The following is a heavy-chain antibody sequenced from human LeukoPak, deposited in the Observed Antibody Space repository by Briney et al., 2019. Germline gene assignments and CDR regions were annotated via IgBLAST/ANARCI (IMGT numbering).Heavy chain of an antibody. CDR3: ARDPEGSGLYGMDV. Sequence: GGSLRLSCAASGFTFSSYSMNWVRQAPGKGLGWVSYISSSSGTIYYADSVKGRFTISRDNAKNSLYLQMNSLRAEDTAVYYCARDPEGSGLYGMDVWGQGTTVTVSS. J-gene: IGHJ6*02. D-gene: IGHD3-10*01. CDR1: GFTFSSYS. CDR2: ISSSSGTI. V-gene: IGHV3-48*04.